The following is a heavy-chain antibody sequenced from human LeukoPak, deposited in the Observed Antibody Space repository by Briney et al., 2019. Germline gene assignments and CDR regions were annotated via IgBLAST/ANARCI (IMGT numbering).Heavy chain of an antibody. CDR2: ISTDGSTV. V-gene: IGHV3-48*03. CDR3: ARDASVPGDKIDI. D-gene: IGHD2-2*01. CDR1: GLTLRNYE. Sequence: GGSLRLSCTGSGLTLRNYEMSWVRQAPGKRLEWVSHISTDGSTVRLADSVEGRFTVSRDNAKNSLFLQMNSLRAEDTAVYFCARDASVPGDKIDIWGQGTMVTVSS. J-gene: IGHJ3*02.